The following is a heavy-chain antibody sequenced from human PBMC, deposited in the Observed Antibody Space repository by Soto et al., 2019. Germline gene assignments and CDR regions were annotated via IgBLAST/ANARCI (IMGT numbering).Heavy chain of an antibody. V-gene: IGHV3-30*03. CDR1: GFTFNNYG. CDR2: ISYDGSNR. Sequence: PGGSLRLSCAASGFTFNNYGMHWVRQAPGKGLEWVTFISYDGSNRYYADSVKGRFTISRDNSKNTLFLQMNSLRAEDTAVYYCAISVADCSTTSCYSFYYFVMDVWGQGTTVTVSS. J-gene: IGHJ6*02. D-gene: IGHD2-2*01. CDR3: AISVADCSTTSCYSFYYFVMDV.